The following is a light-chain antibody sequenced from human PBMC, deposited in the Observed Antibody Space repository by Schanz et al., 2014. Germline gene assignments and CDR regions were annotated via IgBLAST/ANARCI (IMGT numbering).Light chain of an antibody. CDR3: QQYGVSPLT. CDR2: DAT. J-gene: IGKJ4*01. V-gene: IGKV3D-15*01. CDR1: QSVSSN. Sequence: EIVMTQSPATLSVSPGERATLSCRASQSVSSNLAWYQQKPGQAPRLLIYDATNRATDIPARFSGSGSGTDFTLTISSLEAEDFAVYYCQQYGVSPLTFGGGTKVEIK.